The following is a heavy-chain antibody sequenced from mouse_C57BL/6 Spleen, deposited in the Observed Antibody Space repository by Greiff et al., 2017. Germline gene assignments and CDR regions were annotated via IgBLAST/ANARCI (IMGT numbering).Heavy chain of an antibody. D-gene: IGHD3-2*02. J-gene: IGHJ2*01. CDR3: ARESSCYVPYYFDD. V-gene: IGHV1-82*01. Sequence: VQLQESGPELVTPGASVTISCKASGYAFSSSWMNWVKQRPGKGLEWIGRIYPGDGDTNYNGKFKGKATLTADKSSSTAYMQLSSLTSEDSAVYCCARESSCYVPYYFDDWGQGTTLTVSS. CDR1: GYAFSSSW. CDR2: IYPGDGDT.